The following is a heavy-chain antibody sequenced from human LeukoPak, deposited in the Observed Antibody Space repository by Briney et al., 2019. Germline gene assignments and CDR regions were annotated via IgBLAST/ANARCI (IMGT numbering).Heavy chain of an antibody. V-gene: IGHV4-31*03. D-gene: IGHD3-22*01. CDR3: AVRSYYDRGGYRFDY. CDR2: IYYSGNT. J-gene: IGHJ4*02. CDR1: GGSISSGGYY. Sequence: PSQTLSLTCTVSGGSISSGGYYWSWIRQHPGKGLEWVGYIYYSGNTYYNPSLKSRVKISVDTSKNEFFLKLTSVTAADTAVYYCAVRSYYDRGGYRFDYWGQGTLVTVSS.